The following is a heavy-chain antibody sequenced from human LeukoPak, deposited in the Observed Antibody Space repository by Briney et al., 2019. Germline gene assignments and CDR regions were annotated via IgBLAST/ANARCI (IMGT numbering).Heavy chain of an antibody. V-gene: IGHV3-66*01. J-gene: IGHJ2*01. CDR3: ARAGGDSPSRGYFDL. D-gene: IGHD6-13*01. CDR2: IYSGGST. CDR1: GFTVSSNY. Sequence: GGSLRLSCAASGFTVSSNYMSWVRQAPGKGLEWVSIIYSGGSTYYADSVKGRFTISRDNSKNTLYLQMNSLRAEDTAVYYCARAGGDSPSRGYFDLWGRGTLVTVSS.